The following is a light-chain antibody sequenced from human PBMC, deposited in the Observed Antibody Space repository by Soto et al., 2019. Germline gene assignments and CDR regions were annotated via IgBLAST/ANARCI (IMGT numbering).Light chain of an antibody. V-gene: IGLV2-8*01. J-gene: IGLJ1*01. CDR1: SSDVGRYNY. Sequence: QSALTQPPSASGSPGQSVTISCTGTSSDVGRYNYVSWNQQHPGKVPKLMIYEVSNRPSGVPDRFSGSKSGNTASLTVSGLQAEDEAEYYCSSYAGSNNDYVFGTGTKVTVL. CDR3: SSYAGSNNDYV. CDR2: EVS.